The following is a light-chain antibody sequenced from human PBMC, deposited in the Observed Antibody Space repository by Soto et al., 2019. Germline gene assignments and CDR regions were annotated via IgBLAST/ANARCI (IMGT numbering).Light chain of an antibody. Sequence: IVLTQSPGTLSLSPGEKATLSCRASQSVTNNYLAWYQQKPGQAPSLLIYGASSGATGIADRFSGSGSAKDFTLTITRLEPEDFAVYYCHPYANALTVGGGPKVEIK. CDR1: QSVTNNY. CDR3: HPYANALT. J-gene: IGKJ4*01. CDR2: GAS. V-gene: IGKV3-20*01.